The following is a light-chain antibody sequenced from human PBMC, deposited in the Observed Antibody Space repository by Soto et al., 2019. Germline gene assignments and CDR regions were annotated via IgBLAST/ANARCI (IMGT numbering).Light chain of an antibody. V-gene: IGLV2-14*01. CDR3: SSYTNSNTRV. Sequence: QSALTQPASVSGSPGQSITISCTGTSSDVGSYNFVSWYQQLPGKAPKLMIYEVSNRPSGVSNRFSGSKSGNTASLTNSGLQAEDEADYYCSSYTNSNTRVFGTGTKVTVL. CDR2: EVS. J-gene: IGLJ1*01. CDR1: SSDVGSYNF.